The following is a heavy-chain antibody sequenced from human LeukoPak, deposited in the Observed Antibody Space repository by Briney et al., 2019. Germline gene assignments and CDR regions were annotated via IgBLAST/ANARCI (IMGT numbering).Heavy chain of an antibody. Sequence: GGSLRLSCAASGFTFSSYWMSWIRQAPGKGLEWVSYISSSGSTIYYADSVKGRFTISRDNAKNSLYLQMNSLRAEDTAVYYCARGSEDFDWLLRLWDYWGQGTLVTVSS. J-gene: IGHJ4*02. D-gene: IGHD3-9*01. CDR3: ARGSEDFDWLLRLWDY. CDR1: GFTFSSYW. CDR2: ISSSGSTI. V-gene: IGHV3-11*01.